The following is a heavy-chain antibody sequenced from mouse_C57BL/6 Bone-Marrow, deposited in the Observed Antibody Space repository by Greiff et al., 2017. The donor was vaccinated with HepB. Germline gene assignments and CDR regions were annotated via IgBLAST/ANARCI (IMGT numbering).Heavy chain of an antibody. Sequence: QVQLQQSGPELVKPGASVKLSCKASGYTFTSYDINWVKQRPGQGLEWIGWIYPRDGSTKYNEKFKGKATLTVDTSSSTAYMELHSLTSEDSAVYFCASGDYGSSFAYWGQGTLVTVSA. D-gene: IGHD1-1*01. CDR1: GYTFTSYD. CDR3: ASGDYGSSFAY. CDR2: IYPRDGST. V-gene: IGHV1-85*01. J-gene: IGHJ3*01.